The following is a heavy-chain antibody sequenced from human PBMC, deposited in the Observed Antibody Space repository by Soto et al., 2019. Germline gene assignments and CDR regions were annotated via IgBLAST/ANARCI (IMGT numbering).Heavy chain of an antibody. Sequence: QVQLQESGPGLVKPSQTLSLTCTVSGGSISSGGYYWSWIRQHPGKGLEWIGYIYYSGSTYYNPSLQSRVTISVDTSKNQLSLKRSSVTAADTAVYYCAREGRSSSSVAVDIWGQGTMVTVSS. CDR2: IYYSGST. D-gene: IGHD6-6*01. J-gene: IGHJ3*02. CDR1: GGSISSGGYY. CDR3: AREGRSSSSVAVDI. V-gene: IGHV4-31*03.